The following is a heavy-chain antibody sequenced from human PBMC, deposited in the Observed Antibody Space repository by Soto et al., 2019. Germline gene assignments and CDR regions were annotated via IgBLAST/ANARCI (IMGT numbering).Heavy chain of an antibody. J-gene: IGHJ4*02. CDR2: ISWEGGSI. CDR3: AKDHDEDFGYDLDYFNY. Sequence: PGGSMRLSCAASGFNFDDYAMHWVRRVQGKGLEWVSGISWEGGSIGYADSVKGRFTISRDNAKNSLYLEMNSLRSEDTAFYYCAKDHDEDFGYDLDYFNYWGQGTLVTVSS. V-gene: IGHV3-9*01. CDR1: GFNFDDYA. D-gene: IGHD5-12*01.